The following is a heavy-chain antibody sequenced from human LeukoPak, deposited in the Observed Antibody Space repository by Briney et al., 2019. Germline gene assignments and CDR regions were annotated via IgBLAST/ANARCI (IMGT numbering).Heavy chain of an antibody. CDR3: AREEGGDCSRTSCYTSS. Sequence: GGSLRLSCAASGFTFSDYYMSWIRQAPGKGREWVSYISGSGSTTYYADSVKGRFTISRDNAKNSLYLQMNSLRVEDTAVYYCAREEGGDCSRTSCYTSSWGQGTQVTVST. V-gene: IGHV3-11*01. J-gene: IGHJ4*02. CDR2: ISGSGSTT. D-gene: IGHD2-2*02. CDR1: GFTFSDYY.